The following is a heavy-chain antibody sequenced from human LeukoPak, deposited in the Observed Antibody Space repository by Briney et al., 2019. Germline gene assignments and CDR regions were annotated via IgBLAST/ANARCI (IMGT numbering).Heavy chain of an antibody. Sequence: GGSLRLSCAASGFSFKTYAMTWVRQAPGKGLEWVSTIDGSGGSSEYADSVKGRFTISRDNSKNTLFLQMSSLGADDTAIYYCAKDLYDSRGYQWNYYYNGLDVWGQGTTVTVSS. J-gene: IGHJ6*02. CDR1: GFSFKTYA. V-gene: IGHV3-23*01. D-gene: IGHD3-22*01. CDR3: AKDLYDSRGYQWNYYYNGLDV. CDR2: IDGSGGSS.